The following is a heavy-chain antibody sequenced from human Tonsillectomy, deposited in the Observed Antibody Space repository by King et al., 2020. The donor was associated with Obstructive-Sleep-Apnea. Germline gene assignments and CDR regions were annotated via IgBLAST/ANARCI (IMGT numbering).Heavy chain of an antibody. CDR3: ARMRRSPTHDAFDI. Sequence: VQLVESGGGLVQPGGSLRLSCAASGFTFSSDSMNWVRQAPGKGLEWVSYISSSSSTIYYADSVKGRFTISRDNAKNSLYLQMNSLRAEDTAVYYCARMRRSPTHDAFDIWGQGTMVTVSS. J-gene: IGHJ3*02. CDR1: GFTFSSDS. V-gene: IGHV3-48*04. CDR2: ISSSSSTI.